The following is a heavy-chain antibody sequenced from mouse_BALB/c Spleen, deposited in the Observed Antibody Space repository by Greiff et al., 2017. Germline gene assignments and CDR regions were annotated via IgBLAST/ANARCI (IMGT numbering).Heavy chain of an antibody. D-gene: IGHD2-1*01. CDR2: IVPENGDT. CDR3: ARADYGNCPACFDY. V-gene: IGHV14-4*02. Sequence: VQLQQSGAELVRPGPSVTLSCTASGFNINDYYMYWVKQRPQQGLEWIGWIVPENGDTEYAPKFQGKATMTADTSSNTAYLQLSSLTSEDSAVYTCARADYGNCPACFDYWGQGTLVTVSA. CDR1: GFNINDYY. J-gene: IGHJ3*01.